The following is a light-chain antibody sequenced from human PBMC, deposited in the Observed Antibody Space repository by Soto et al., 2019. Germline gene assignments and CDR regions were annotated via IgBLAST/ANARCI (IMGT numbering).Light chain of an antibody. Sequence: QSALTQPASVSASPGQSIAISCTGTDSDIGGYDHVSWYQQHPGKAPKLLIYDVTNRPSGVSSRFSGSKAGRTASLTISGLQTEDEADYYCSSHTSSTALFFGFATKVTVL. CDR2: DVT. CDR1: DSDIGGYDH. J-gene: IGLJ1*01. CDR3: SSHTSSTALF. V-gene: IGLV2-14*03.